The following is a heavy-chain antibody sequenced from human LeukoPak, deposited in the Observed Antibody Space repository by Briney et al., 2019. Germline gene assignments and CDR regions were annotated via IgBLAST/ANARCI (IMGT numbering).Heavy chain of an antibody. D-gene: IGHD1/OR15-1a*01. CDR3: ARVGTTMNFDY. V-gene: IGHV4-59*11. CDR2: IYYSGST. Sequence: SETLSLTCTVSGGSISSHYWSWIRQPPGKGLEWIGYIYYSGSTNYNPSLKSRVTISVDTSKNQFSLKLSSVTAADTAVYYCARVGTTMNFDYWGQGTLVTVSS. J-gene: IGHJ4*02. CDR1: GGSISSHY.